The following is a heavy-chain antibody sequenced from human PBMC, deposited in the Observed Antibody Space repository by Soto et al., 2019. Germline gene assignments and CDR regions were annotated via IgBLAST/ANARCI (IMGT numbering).Heavy chain of an antibody. V-gene: IGHV3-33*01. Sequence: QVQLVESGGGVVQPGRSLRLSCAASGFTFSSYGMHWVRQAPGKGLEWVAVIWYDGSNKYYADSVKGRFTISRDNSKNTLYLQMNSLRAEDTAVYYCARVGLVYYESSGYYYYYGMDVWGQGTTGTGSS. CDR2: IWYDGSNK. CDR1: GFTFSSYG. D-gene: IGHD3-22*01. J-gene: IGHJ6*02. CDR3: ARVGLVYYESSGYYYYYGMDV.